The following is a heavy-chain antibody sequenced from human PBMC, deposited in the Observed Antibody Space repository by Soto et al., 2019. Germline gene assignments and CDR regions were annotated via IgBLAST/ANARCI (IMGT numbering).Heavy chain of an antibody. CDR2: INSDGSIT. V-gene: IGHV3-74*01. CDR3: AGPVVYGSGTRNYYYYMDF. CDR1: GFTFSSYW. Sequence: EVQLVESGGGLVQPGGSLRLSCAASGFTFSSYWMHWVRQAPGKGLVWVSRINSDGSITSYADSVEGRFTISRDNAKNTLYLQMNCLRAEDTDVYYCAGPVVYGSGTRNYYYYMDFWGKGTTVTVSS. D-gene: IGHD3-10*01. J-gene: IGHJ6*03.